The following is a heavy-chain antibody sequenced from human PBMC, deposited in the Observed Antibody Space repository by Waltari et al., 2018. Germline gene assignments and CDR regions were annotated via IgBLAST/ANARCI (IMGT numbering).Heavy chain of an antibody. Sequence: EVQLLESGGGLVQPGGSLRLSCAASGFTFSSYAMSWVRQAPGKGLEWVSAISGSGGSTDYADSGKGRFTISRDNSKNTLYLQMNSLRAEDTAVYYCAKESKSSGWYFIGYFDLWGRGTLVTVSS. V-gene: IGHV3-23*01. D-gene: IGHD6-19*01. CDR3: AKESKSSGWYFIGYFDL. CDR1: GFTFSSYA. J-gene: IGHJ2*01. CDR2: ISGSGGST.